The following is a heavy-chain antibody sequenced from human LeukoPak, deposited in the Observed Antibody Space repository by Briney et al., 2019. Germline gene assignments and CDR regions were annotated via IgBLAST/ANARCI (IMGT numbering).Heavy chain of an antibody. CDR3: ARGAPTTRIGAGRFDY. J-gene: IGHJ4*02. D-gene: IGHD5-12*01. V-gene: IGHV1-46*01. Sequence: ASVKVSCKAFGYSPTNYYVHWVRQAPGQGLEWMGEINPSGGSTSYAQKFQGRITVTRDTYTNTVYMDLSSLRGEDTATYYCARGAPTTRIGAGRFDYWGQGSLLTVAS. CDR1: GYSPTNYY. CDR2: INPSGGST.